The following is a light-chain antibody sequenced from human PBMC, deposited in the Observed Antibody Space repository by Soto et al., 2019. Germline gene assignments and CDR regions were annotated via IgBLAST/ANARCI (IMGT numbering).Light chain of an antibody. J-gene: IGLJ3*02. CDR3: SSYTSSSTLV. V-gene: IGLV2-14*01. Sequence: QSALTQPASVSGSPGQSITISCTGTSSDVGGYNYVSWYQQHPGKAPKLMIYEVSNRPSGVSNRFSGSKSGNTASLTISGRQAEEEAEYYFSSYTSSSTLVFGGGTQVTVL. CDR1: SSDVGGYNY. CDR2: EVS.